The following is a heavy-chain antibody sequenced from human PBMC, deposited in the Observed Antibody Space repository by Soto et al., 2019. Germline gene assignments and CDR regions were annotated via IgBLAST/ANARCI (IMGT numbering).Heavy chain of an antibody. J-gene: IGHJ4*01. Sequence: PSQALTRTCTVSDDSISSVDDHGSWNRQPPGKGLQWRGALHHSGSIHYNASLKRRATLSVAKSRTQFSLQLTSVTAADTALYFCARHDNMTLGSNYLDSWGPGTLVTRLL. CDR3: ARHDNMTLGSNYLDS. D-gene: IGHD1-1*01. CDR1: DDSISSVDDH. CDR2: LHHSGSI. V-gene: IGHV4-30-4*01.